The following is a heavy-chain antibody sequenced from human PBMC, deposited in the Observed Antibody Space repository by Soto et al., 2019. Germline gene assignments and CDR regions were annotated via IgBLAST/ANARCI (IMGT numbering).Heavy chain of an antibody. CDR2: IYYSGST. V-gene: IGHV4-61*01. J-gene: IGHJ4*02. CDR1: GGSVSSGSYY. CDR3: ARDRDHYFDY. D-gene: IGHD3-10*01. Sequence: KTSETLSLTCTVSGGSVSSGSYYWSWIRQPPGKGLEWIGYIYYSGSTNYNPSLESRVTISVDTSKNQFSLKLSSVTAADTAVYYCARDRDHYFDYWGQGTLVTVSS.